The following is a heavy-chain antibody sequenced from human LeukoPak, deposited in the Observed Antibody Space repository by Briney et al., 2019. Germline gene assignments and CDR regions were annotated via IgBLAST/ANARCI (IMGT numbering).Heavy chain of an antibody. CDR3: ARRGYQLLYNHYYFDY. CDR1: GYTFTSYY. Sequence: ASVKVSCKASGYTFTSYYMHWVRQAPGQGLEWMGIINPSGGSTSYAQKFQGRVTMTRDTSTSTVYMELSSLRSEDTAVYYCARRGYQLLYNHYYFDYWGQGTLVTVSS. V-gene: IGHV1-46*01. D-gene: IGHD2-2*02. J-gene: IGHJ4*02. CDR2: INPSGGST.